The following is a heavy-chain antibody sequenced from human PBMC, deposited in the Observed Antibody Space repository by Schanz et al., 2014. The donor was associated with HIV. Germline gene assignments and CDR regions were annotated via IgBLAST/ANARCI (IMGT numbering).Heavy chain of an antibody. V-gene: IGHV1-2*02. CDR1: GYAFSDYY. Sequence: QAQLVQSGAEVSEPGASVKVSCKASGYAFSDYYLHWVRKAPGQGLQWMGWINPNSGGTNFAQKFQGRVTLTRDTSITTAYMELTSLRPEDTAVYYCARRRGWGSYRYFPYGLDVWGQGTTVTVSS. CDR3: ARRRGWGSYRYFPYGLDV. J-gene: IGHJ6*02. CDR2: INPNSGGT. D-gene: IGHD3-16*02.